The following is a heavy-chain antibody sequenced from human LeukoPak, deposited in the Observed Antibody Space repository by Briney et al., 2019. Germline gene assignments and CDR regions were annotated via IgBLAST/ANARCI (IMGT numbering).Heavy chain of an antibody. Sequence: SETLSLTCSVSGGSISTSHWIWIRQPPGKGLEWIGYIYNSGSTNYNPSFKSRVTISVDMSKNQFSLKLSSVTAADTAVYYCARPKYADYDWPDWYFDLWGRGTLVTVSS. CDR1: GGSISTSH. J-gene: IGHJ2*01. CDR3: ARPKYADYDWPDWYFDL. CDR2: IYNSGST. D-gene: IGHD4-17*01. V-gene: IGHV4-59*01.